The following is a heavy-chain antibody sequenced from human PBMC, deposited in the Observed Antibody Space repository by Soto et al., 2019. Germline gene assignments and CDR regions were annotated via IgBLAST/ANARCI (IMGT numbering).Heavy chain of an antibody. V-gene: IGHV1-8*01. Sequence: GASVEVSCKASGYSFTGLDINWVRQTTGQGLEWMGWMEPSSGRTGYAQKFQGRVTMTRDTSINTAYMELSSLTSDDTAFYYCARGVTAGVDYWGQGTLVTVSS. CDR1: GYSFTGLD. J-gene: IGHJ4*02. CDR2: MEPSSGRT. CDR3: ARGVTAGVDY. D-gene: IGHD1-26*01.